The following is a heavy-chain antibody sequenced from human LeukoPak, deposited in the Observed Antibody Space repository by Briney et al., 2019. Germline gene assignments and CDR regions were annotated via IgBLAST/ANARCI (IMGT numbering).Heavy chain of an antibody. V-gene: IGHV3-7*01. CDR1: GFTFSSYW. D-gene: IGHD6-19*01. CDR2: IKQDGSER. J-gene: IGHJ4*02. CDR3: AGSGWQVYFDY. Sequence: GSLRLSCAASGFTFSSYWMTWVRQAPGKGLEWVANIKQDGSERYYVDSVKGRSTISRDNAKNSLYLQMNSLRAEDTGVYYCAGSGWQVYFDYWGQGTLVTVSS.